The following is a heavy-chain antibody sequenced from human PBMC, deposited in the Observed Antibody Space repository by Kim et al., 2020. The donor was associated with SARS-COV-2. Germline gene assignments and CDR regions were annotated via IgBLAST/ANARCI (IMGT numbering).Heavy chain of an antibody. Sequence: DTRYSPSFQGQVTISADKSISTAYLQWSSLKASDTAMYYCARLGMRCLDLWGRGTLVTVSS. J-gene: IGHJ2*01. V-gene: IGHV5-51*01. CDR2: DT. CDR3: ARLGMRCLDL. D-gene: IGHD4-17*01.